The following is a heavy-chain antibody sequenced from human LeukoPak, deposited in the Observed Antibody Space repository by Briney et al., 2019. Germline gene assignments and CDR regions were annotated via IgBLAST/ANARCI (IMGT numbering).Heavy chain of an antibody. D-gene: IGHD2-2*01. V-gene: IGHV3-23*01. CDR2: ISGSGDST. J-gene: IGHJ4*02. Sequence: GGSLRLSCAASEFTFSSYAMSWVRQAPGKGLEWVSAISGSGDSTDYADSVKGRFTISRDNSKNTLYLQMNSLRAEDTAVYYCAKDLYIVVVPAANTFDYWGQGTLVTVSS. CDR3: AKDLYIVVVPAANTFDY. CDR1: EFTFSSYA.